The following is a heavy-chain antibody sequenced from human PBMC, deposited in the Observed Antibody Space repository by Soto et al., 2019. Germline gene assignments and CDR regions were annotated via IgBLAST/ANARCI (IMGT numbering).Heavy chain of an antibody. CDR3: AASGGDYRDFDY. Sequence: SETLSLTCTVSGGSISSYYWSWIRQPPGKGLEWIGYIYYSGSTNYNPSLKSRVTISVDTSKNQFSLKLSSVNSLKSEDTAVYYCAASGGDYRDFDYWGLGTLVTVSS. J-gene: IGHJ4*02. V-gene: IGHV4-59*12. CDR2: IYYSGST. D-gene: IGHD2-21*01. CDR1: GGSISSYY.